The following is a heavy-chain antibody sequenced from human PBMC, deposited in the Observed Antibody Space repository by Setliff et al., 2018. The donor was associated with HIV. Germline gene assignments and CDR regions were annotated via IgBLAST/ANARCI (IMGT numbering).Heavy chain of an antibody. J-gene: IGHJ4*02. Sequence: SETLSLTCTVSGGSINGYYWSWIRQPPGKGLEWIGCFYPTGGVNYNPSLKSRVTISVDTSKNQFSLEVTSVTAADTAVYYCARHRSGYVYGPQDYWGQGTLVTVSS. CDR2: FYPTGGV. D-gene: IGHD5-18*01. CDR3: ARHRSGYVYGPQDY. CDR1: GGSINGYY. V-gene: IGHV4-4*09.